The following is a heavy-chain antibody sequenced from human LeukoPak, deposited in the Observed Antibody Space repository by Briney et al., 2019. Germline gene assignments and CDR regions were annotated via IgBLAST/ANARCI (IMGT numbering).Heavy chain of an antibody. D-gene: IGHD2-2*01. Sequence: PGASLRLSCAASGFTFSSYAMSWVRQAPGKGLEWVGRIKSKTDGGTIDYVVPVDGRFTISRDDSKNTLYLQMNSLKTEDTAVYYCMTGCSSPSCDYWGQGTLVTVSS. CDR3: MTGCSSPSCDY. CDR1: GFTFSSYA. V-gene: IGHV3-15*01. J-gene: IGHJ4*02. CDR2: IKSKTDGGTI.